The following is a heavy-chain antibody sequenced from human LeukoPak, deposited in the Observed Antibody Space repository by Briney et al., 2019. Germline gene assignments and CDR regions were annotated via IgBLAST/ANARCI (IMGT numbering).Heavy chain of an antibody. D-gene: IGHD3-10*01. Sequence: PSETLSLTCTVSGGSISNYYWTWIRQPPGKGLEWIGYIYYSGSTNYNPSLKSRVTISVDTSKNQFSLKLGSVTAADTAVYYCAKLGSGTNNWFDPWGQGTLVTVSS. V-gene: IGHV4-59*08. CDR1: GGSISNYY. CDR3: AKLGSGTNNWFDP. J-gene: IGHJ5*02. CDR2: IYYSGST.